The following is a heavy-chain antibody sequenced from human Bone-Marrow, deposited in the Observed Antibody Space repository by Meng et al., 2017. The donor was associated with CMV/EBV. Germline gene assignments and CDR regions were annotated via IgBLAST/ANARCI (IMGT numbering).Heavy chain of an antibody. CDR3: ARDVGYYYGSGSWGPFDP. V-gene: IGHV3-7*01. CDR1: GFTFSDHD. Sequence: GGSLRLSCAVSGFTFSDHDMDWVRQAPGKGLEWVANIKQDGSEKYYVDSVKGRFTISRDNAKNSLYLQMNSLRAEDTAVYYCARDVGYYYGSGSWGPFDPWGQGTLVTASS. D-gene: IGHD3-10*01. J-gene: IGHJ5*02. CDR2: IKQDGSEK.